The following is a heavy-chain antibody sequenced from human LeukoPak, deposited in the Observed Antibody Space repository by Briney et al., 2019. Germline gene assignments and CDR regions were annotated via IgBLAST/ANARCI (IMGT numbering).Heavy chain of an antibody. D-gene: IGHD3-22*01. V-gene: IGHV3-21*01. J-gene: IGHJ4*02. CDR2: ISSSSSYI. CDR1: GFTFSSYS. Sequence: GGSLRLSCAASGFTFSSYSMNWVRQAPGKGLEWVSSISSSSSYIYYADSVKGRFTISRDNAKNSLYLQMNSLRAEDTAVYYCARVLVDYYDSSGYHGSDYWGQGTLVTVSS. CDR3: ARVLVDYYDSSGYHGSDY.